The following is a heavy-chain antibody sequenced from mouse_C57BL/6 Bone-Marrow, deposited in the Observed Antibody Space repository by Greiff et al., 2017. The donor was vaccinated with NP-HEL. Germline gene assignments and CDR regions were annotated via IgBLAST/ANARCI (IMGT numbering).Heavy chain of an antibody. J-gene: IGHJ3*01. CDR2: INPGSGGT. CDR3: ARRGNGYDAAWFAY. Sequence: VQLQQSGAELVRPGTSVKVSCKASGYAFTNYLIEWVKQRPGQGLEWIGVINPGSGGTNYNEKFKGKATLTADKSSSTAYMQLSSLTSEDSAVYFCARRGNGYDAAWFAYWGQGTRVTVSA. V-gene: IGHV1-54*01. CDR1: GYAFTNYL. D-gene: IGHD2-2*01.